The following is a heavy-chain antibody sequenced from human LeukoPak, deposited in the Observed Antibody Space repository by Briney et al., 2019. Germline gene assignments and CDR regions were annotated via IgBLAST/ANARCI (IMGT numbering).Heavy chain of an antibody. J-gene: IGHJ5*02. CDR3: ARGLGYFTNWFDP. CDR2: IYYSGST. CDR1: GGSISSYY. V-gene: IGHV4-59*01. D-gene: IGHD2/OR15-2a*01. Sequence: SETLSLTCTVPGGSISSYYWSWIRQPPGNGLEWIGYIYYSGSTNYNPSLKSRVTISVDTSKNQFSLKLSSVTAADTAVYYCARGLGYFTNWFDPWGQGTLVTVSS.